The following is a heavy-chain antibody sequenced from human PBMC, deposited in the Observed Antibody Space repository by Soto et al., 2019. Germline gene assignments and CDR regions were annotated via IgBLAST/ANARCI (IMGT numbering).Heavy chain of an antibody. D-gene: IGHD2-15*01. CDR3: AREVSAVVSLDY. CDR1: GYTFSSYA. Sequence: GASVKVSCKASGYTFSSYAISWVRQAPGQGLEWMGGIIPIFGTANYAQKFQGRVTITADESTSTAYMELSSLRSEDTAVYYCAREVSAVVSLDYWGQGTLVTVSS. J-gene: IGHJ4*02. CDR2: IIPIFGTA. V-gene: IGHV1-69*13.